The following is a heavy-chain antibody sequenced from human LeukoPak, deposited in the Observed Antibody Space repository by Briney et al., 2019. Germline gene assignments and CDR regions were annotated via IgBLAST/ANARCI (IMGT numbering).Heavy chain of an antibody. CDR3: ARGALHVFDY. J-gene: IGHJ4*02. CDR2: ISTSGSTT. V-gene: IGHV3-48*03. Sequence: PGGSLGLSCAASGFTFSDYEINWVRQAPGKGLEWVSCISTSGSTTYYADSVKGRFTISRDNAKNSLFLQMNTLTAEDTAVYYCARGALHVFDYWGQGTPVTVSS. CDR1: GFTFSDYE. D-gene: IGHD3-10*02.